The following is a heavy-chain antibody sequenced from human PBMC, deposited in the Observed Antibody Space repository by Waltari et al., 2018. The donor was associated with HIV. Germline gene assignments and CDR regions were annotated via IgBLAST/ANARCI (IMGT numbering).Heavy chain of an antibody. CDR1: GFIFRDFA. CDR3: AREGIVAAPFDF. Sequence: QVQLVESGGGLVQPGGSLRLSCAASGFIFRDFAIHWVRQAPGKALEWVAVISRDGSSKYYADSVQGRFTISRDNSKNSLHLHMNSLRPKDTAVYYCAREGIVAAPFDFWGLGTLVTVSS. J-gene: IGHJ4*02. CDR2: ISRDGSSK. V-gene: IGHV3-30*01. D-gene: IGHD2-15*01.